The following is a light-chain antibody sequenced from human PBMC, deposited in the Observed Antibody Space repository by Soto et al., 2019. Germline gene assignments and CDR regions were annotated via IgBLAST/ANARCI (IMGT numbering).Light chain of an antibody. V-gene: IGKV3-20*01. CDR2: AAF. J-gene: IGKJ3*01. CDR3: QQYGGSPLFT. Sequence: EIVLTQSPATLSLSPGERATLSCRASPSVTNYLAWYQQKPGQPPRLLIYAAFNRAAGIPARFSGSGSGTDFTLTISRLEPEDFAVYSCQQYGGSPLFTFGPGTKVDFK. CDR1: PSVTNY.